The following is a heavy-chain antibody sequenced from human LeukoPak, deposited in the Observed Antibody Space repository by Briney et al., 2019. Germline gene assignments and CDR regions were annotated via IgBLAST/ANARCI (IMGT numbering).Heavy chain of an antibody. CDR3: ARLYSSTELYYYYYMDV. D-gene: IGHD6-13*01. Sequence: GGSLRLSCEVSGFTSSTYTMNWVRQAPGKGLEWVSSISSSGLYIYYADSVKGRFTISRDNAKNSLYLQMNSLRAEDTAVYYCARLYSSTELYYYYYMDVWGKGTTVTISS. V-gene: IGHV3-21*01. CDR2: ISSSGLYI. J-gene: IGHJ6*03. CDR1: GFTSSTYT.